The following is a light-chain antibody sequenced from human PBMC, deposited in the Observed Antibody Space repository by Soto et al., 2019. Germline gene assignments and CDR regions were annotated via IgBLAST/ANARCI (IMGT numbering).Light chain of an antibody. CDR2: KAS. V-gene: IGKV1-5*03. CDR3: QQYHGWPSLT. Sequence: DIQMTQSPSTLSASVCDRVTITCRASQSISSWLAWYQQKPTKAPKLLIYKASNLQGGVPLRFSGSGSGTEFTLTISSLQSEDVAVYFCQQYHGWPSLTFGGGTKVDIK. CDR1: QSISSW. J-gene: IGKJ4*01.